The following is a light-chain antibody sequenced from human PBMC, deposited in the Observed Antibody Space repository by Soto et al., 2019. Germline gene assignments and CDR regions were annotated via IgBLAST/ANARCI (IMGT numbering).Light chain of an antibody. CDR3: QQYGSSSIT. V-gene: IGKV3-20*01. Sequence: EIVLTQSPGTLSLSPGERATLSCRASQSVSTSNLAWYQRNPGRAPRLLIYGASSRATGIPDRFSGSGSGTDFTLTISRLEPEDFAVYYCQQYGSSSITFGQGTRLEIK. CDR1: QSVSTSN. J-gene: IGKJ5*01. CDR2: GAS.